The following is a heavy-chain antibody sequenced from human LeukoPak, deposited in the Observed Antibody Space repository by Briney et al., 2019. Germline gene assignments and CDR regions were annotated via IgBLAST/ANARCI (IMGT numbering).Heavy chain of an antibody. CDR3: ARIVYAAGEAYDY. CDR1: GYTFTGYY. CDR2: INPNSGGT. V-gene: IGHV1-2*02. D-gene: IGHD7-27*01. Sequence: ASVKVSCKASGYTFTGYYMHWVRQAPGQGLEWMGWINPNSGGTNYAQKFQGRVTMTRDTSISTAYMELSGLRSDDTAVYYCARIVYAAGEAYDYWGQGTLVTVSS. J-gene: IGHJ4*02.